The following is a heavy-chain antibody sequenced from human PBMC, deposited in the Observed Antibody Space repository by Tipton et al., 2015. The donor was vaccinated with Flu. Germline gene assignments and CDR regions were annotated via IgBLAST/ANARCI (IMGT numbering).Heavy chain of an antibody. CDR2: IHRSGTT. CDR3: ARHQSSSLLPFDY. Sequence: TLSLTYSVSGDSMGSRYFWGWIRQPPGKGLEWIGNIHRSGTTYYNPSLKSRVTISVDTSKNQFSLRLTSVTAADTAVYYCARHQSSSLLPFDYWGQGTLVTVSS. J-gene: IGHJ4*02. D-gene: IGHD6-6*01. CDR1: GDSMGSRYF. V-gene: IGHV4-38-2*01.